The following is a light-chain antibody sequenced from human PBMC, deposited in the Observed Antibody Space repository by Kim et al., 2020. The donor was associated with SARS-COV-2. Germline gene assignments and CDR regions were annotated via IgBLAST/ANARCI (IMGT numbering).Light chain of an antibody. J-gene: IGKJ2*01. CDR1: QSISNY. CDR2: AAS. Sequence: SASVRDRVTITCRASQSISNYLNLYQQKPGKAPKLLIYAASSLQTGVPSRFSGSGSGTDFTLTISSLQPEDFATYSCQQSYNTPYTFGQGTKLEI. CDR3: QQSYNTPYT. V-gene: IGKV1-39*01.